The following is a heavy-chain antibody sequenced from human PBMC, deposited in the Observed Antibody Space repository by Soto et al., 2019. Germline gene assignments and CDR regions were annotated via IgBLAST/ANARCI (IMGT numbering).Heavy chain of an antibody. D-gene: IGHD3-10*01. CDR2: INYSGNRT. CDR1: GVTFSKYA. CDR3: LRATYYYASGTYYKTLDY. V-gene: IGHV3-64D*06. J-gene: IGHJ4*02. Sequence: GGSLRLSCSGSGVTFSKYAIYWVRQAPGKGLNYVSAINYSGNRTYYADSVKGRFTIYRDNFRNVVHLQMSSLTADDTAMYYCLRATYYYASGTYYKTLDYWGQGTLVTVSS.